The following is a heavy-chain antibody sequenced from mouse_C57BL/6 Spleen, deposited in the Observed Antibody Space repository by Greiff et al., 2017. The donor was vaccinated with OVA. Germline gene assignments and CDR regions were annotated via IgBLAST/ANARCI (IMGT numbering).Heavy chain of an antibody. J-gene: IGHJ4*01. CDR3: ARGVLRSLYAMDY. V-gene: IGHV1-64*01. Sequence: QVQLQQPGAELVKPGASVKLSCKASGYTFTSYCMHWVKQRPGQGLEWIGMIHPNSGSTNYNEKFKSKATLTVDKSSSTAYMQLSSLTSEDSAVYYCARGVLRSLYAMDYWGQGTSVTVSS. D-gene: IGHD1-1*01. CDR1: GYTFTSYC. CDR2: IHPNSGST.